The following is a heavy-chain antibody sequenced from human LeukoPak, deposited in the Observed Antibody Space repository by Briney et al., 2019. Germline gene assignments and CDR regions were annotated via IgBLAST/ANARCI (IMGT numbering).Heavy chain of an antibody. CDR2: MNPNSGNT. V-gene: IGHV1-8*03. CDR3: ARGELWFGELLFDY. Sequence: ASVKVSCNASGYTFTSYGISWVRQATGQGLEWMGWMNPNSGNTGYAQKFQGRVTITRNTSISTAYMELSSLRSEDTAVYYCARGELWFGELLFDYWGQGTLVTVSS. J-gene: IGHJ4*02. D-gene: IGHD3-10*01. CDR1: GYTFTSYG.